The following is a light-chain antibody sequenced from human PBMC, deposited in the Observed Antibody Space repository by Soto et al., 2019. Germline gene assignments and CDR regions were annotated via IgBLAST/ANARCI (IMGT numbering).Light chain of an antibody. J-gene: IGKJ3*01. CDR1: QSLLHSNGYNY. CDR2: LGS. V-gene: IGKV2-28*01. Sequence: EIVMTQSPLSLPVTPGEPASISCRSSQSLLHSNGYNYLDWYLQKPGQSPQVLIYLGSNRASGVPDWFSGSGSGTDFTLKISRVEAEDVGIYYCMQGLQTPPIFGPGTKVDIK. CDR3: MQGLQTPPI.